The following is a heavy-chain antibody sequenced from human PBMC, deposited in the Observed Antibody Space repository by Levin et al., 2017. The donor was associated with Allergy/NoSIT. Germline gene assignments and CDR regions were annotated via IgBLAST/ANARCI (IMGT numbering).Heavy chain of an antibody. V-gene: IGHV3-30*18. CDR3: ANWVDKRYSSGFLPPFDY. Sequence: GESLKISCAASGFTFSSYGMHWVRQAPGKGLEWVAVISYDGSNKYYADSVKGRFTISRDNSKNTLYLQMNSLRAEDTAVYYCANWVDKRYSSGFLPPFDYWGQGTLVTVSS. J-gene: IGHJ4*02. CDR1: GFTFSSYG. CDR2: ISYDGSNK. D-gene: IGHD6-19*01.